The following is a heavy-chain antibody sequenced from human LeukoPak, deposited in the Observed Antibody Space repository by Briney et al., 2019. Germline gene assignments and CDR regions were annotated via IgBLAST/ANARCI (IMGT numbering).Heavy chain of an antibody. CDR2: ISGTGSHV. CDR3: ARDSGMIVVGVQDY. V-gene: IGHV3-21*01. D-gene: IGHD3-22*01. CDR1: GFPFTTYA. Sequence: PGGSLRLSCAASGFPFTTYAVSWVRQAPGKGLEWVSSISGTGSHVYYADSVRGRFTTSRDNAKNTLYLQMNSLRAEDTAVYYCARDSGMIVVGVQDYWGQGTLVTVSS. J-gene: IGHJ4*02.